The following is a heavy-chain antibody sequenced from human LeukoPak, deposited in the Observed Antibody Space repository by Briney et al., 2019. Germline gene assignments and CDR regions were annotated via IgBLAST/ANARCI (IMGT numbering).Heavy chain of an antibody. CDR1: GFTLSGSA. CDR3: TTRRPDAFDI. J-gene: IGHJ3*02. CDR2: IRSKANSYAT. Sequence: GGSLRLSCAASGFTLSGSAMHWVHQASGKGLEWVGRIRSKANSYATAYAASVKGRFTISRDDSKNTAYLQMNSLKTEDTAVYYCTTRRPDAFDIWGQGTMVTVSS. V-gene: IGHV3-73*01.